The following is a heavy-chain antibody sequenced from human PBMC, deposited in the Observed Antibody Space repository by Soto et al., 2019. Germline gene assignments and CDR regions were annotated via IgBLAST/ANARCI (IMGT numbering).Heavy chain of an antibody. Sequence: QVQLVQSGAEVKKPGSSVKVSCKASGGTFSSYAISWVRQAPGQGLEWMGGIIPIFGTANYAQKFQGRVTITADEFTSTAYMELSSLRSEDTAVYYCARWIQLWGSTLYYGMDVWGQGTTVTVSS. D-gene: IGHD5-18*01. CDR2: IIPIFGTA. J-gene: IGHJ6*02. CDR3: ARWIQLWGSTLYYGMDV. CDR1: GGTFSSYA. V-gene: IGHV1-69*01.